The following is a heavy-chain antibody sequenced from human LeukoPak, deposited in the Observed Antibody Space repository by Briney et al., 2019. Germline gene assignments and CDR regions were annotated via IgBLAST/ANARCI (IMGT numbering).Heavy chain of an antibody. CDR3: TTDYEVAAAGTFDY. CDR1: GFTFTNAW. Sequence: PGGSLRLSCAASGFTFTNAWMSWVRQAPGKGLEWVGRIQSKTEGGTTDYAAPVKGRFTISRDDSKNTLFLQMNSLKTEDTAVYYCTTDYEVAAAGTFDYWGQGTLVTVS. D-gene: IGHD6-13*01. CDR2: IQSKTEGGTT. J-gene: IGHJ4*02. V-gene: IGHV3-15*01.